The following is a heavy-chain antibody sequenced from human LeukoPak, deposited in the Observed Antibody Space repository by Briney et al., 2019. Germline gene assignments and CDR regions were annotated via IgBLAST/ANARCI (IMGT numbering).Heavy chain of an antibody. Sequence: PGGSLRLSCAASGFTFSNAWMSWVRQAPGKGLEWVGRIKSKTDGGTTDYAAPVKGRFTISRDDSKNTLYLQMNSLKTEDTAVYYCTIREAFEWELLEYFDYWGQGTLVTVSS. V-gene: IGHV3-15*01. CDR1: GFTFSNAW. CDR3: TIREAFEWELLEYFDY. J-gene: IGHJ4*02. CDR2: IKSKTDGGTT. D-gene: IGHD1-26*01.